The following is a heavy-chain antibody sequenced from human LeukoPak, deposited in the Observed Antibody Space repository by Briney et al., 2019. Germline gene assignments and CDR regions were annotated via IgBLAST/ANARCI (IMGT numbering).Heavy chain of an antibody. V-gene: IGHV3-21*01. Sequence: GGSLRLSCTASGFIFSTYTMNWVRQAPGKGLEWVSSISSSSSYIYYTDSVKGRFTLSRDNAKKSLYLQMNSLRAEDTAVYYCARAPHPYCSGGNCIYFDYWGQGTLVTVSS. CDR3: ARAPHPYCSGGNCIYFDY. D-gene: IGHD2-15*01. CDR1: GFIFSTYT. CDR2: ISSSSSYI. J-gene: IGHJ4*02.